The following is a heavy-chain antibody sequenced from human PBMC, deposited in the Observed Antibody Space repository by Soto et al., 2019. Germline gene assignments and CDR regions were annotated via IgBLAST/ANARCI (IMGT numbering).Heavy chain of an antibody. CDR1: GFTFSSNA. CDR3: AKHRGDYDVSGGVDI. CDR2: ISNSGGST. Sequence: VQLLESGGGLVQPGGSLRLSCAASGFTFSSNAMSWVRQAPGKGLEWVSSISNSGGSTDYANSVKGRFTISRDNSKNTIYLEMNNLRAEDTALYYCAKHRGDYDVSGGVDIWGQGTMVTVSS. J-gene: IGHJ3*02. D-gene: IGHD2-21*02. V-gene: IGHV3-23*01.